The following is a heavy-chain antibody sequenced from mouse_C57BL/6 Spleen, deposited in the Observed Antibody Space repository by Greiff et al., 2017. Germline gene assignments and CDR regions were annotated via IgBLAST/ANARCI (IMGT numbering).Heavy chain of an antibody. J-gene: IGHJ2*01. CDR2: IDPETGGT. Sequence: VHLVESGAELVRPGASVTLSCKASGYTFTDYEMHWVKQTPVHGLEWIGAIDPETGGTAYNQKFKGKAILTADKSSSTAYMELRSLTSEDSAVYYCTDGYHLDYWGQGTTLTVSS. CDR3: TDGYHLDY. D-gene: IGHD2-3*01. V-gene: IGHV1-15*01. CDR1: GYTFTDYE.